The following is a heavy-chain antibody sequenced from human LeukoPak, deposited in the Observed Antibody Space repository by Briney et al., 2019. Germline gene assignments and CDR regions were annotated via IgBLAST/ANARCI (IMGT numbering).Heavy chain of an antibody. D-gene: IGHD1-14*01. J-gene: IGHJ4*02. Sequence: ASVKVSCKASGGTFSSYAISWVRQAPGQGLEWMGWMNPNSGNTGYAQKFQGRVTMTRNTSISTAYMELSSLRSEDTAVYYCARGSSPYEPGDYWGQGTLVTVSS. CDR1: GGTFSSYA. V-gene: IGHV1-8*02. CDR3: ARGSSPYEPGDY. CDR2: MNPNSGNT.